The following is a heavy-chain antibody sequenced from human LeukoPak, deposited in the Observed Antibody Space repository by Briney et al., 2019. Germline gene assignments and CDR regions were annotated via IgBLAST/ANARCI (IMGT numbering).Heavy chain of an antibody. CDR3: ARYGGIYCSGSYYLAAFDI. V-gene: IGHV4-31*03. D-gene: IGHD3-10*01. Sequence: SETLSLTCTVSGCSISSGGYYWSWIRQHPGKGLEWIGYIYYSGSTYYNPSLKSRVTISVDTSKNQFSLKLSSVTAADTAVYCCARYGGIYCSGSYYLAAFDIWGQGTMVTVSS. J-gene: IGHJ3*02. CDR2: IYYSGST. CDR1: GCSISSGGYY.